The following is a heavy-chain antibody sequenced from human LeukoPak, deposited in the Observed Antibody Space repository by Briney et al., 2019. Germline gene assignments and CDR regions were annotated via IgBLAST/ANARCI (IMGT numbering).Heavy chain of an antibody. V-gene: IGHV3-48*01. Sequence: GGSLRLSCAASGFIFSQYSMNWVRQAPGKGLGWVSHIRSSSETFYADSMKGRFTISRDNARNSLYLQMNNLRGEDTAIYYCARDAGNSGYGCDLWGQGTLVTVSS. J-gene: IGHJ5*02. D-gene: IGHD5-12*01. CDR1: GFIFSQYS. CDR3: ARDAGNSGYGCDL. CDR2: IRSSSET.